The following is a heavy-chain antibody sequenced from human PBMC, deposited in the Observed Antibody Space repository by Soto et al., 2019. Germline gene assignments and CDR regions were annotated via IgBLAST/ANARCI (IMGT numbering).Heavy chain of an antibody. Sequence: GESLKISCRGSGYDFNTNWFGWVRQLPGRGLEWVGIMYPGDSDTRYNPSLQGHVTLSVDVTVSTAFLQWRSLETSDTGMYFCARLPRDCNNTSRYYADHWGQGTQVTVSS. D-gene: IGHD3-3*01. CDR1: GYDFNTNW. CDR2: MYPGDSDT. CDR3: ARLPRDCNNTSRYYADH. V-gene: IGHV5-51*01. J-gene: IGHJ4*02.